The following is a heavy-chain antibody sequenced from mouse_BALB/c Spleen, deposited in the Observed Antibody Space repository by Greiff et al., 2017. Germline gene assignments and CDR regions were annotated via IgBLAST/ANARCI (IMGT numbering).Heavy chain of an antibody. CDR3: ARGTTATNFDV. CDR2: INPSTGYT. D-gene: IGHD1-2*01. CDR1: GYTFTSYW. J-gene: IGHJ1*01. Sequence: QVHVKQSGAELAKPGASVKMSCKASGYTFTSYWMHWVKQRPGQGLEWIGYINPSTGYTEYNQKFKDKATLTADKSSSTAYMQLSSLTSEDSAVYYCARGTTATNFDVWGAGTTVTVSS. V-gene: IGHV1-7*01.